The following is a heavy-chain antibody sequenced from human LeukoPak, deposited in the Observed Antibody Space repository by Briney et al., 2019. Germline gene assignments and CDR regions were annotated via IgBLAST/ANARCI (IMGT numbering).Heavy chain of an antibody. CDR3: ARAVTGTSLVDF. Sequence: PSETLSLTCTISGGSIGGDHWSWIRQAPGEGLEWIGYISYTGSTSYNPSLRSRVTISLNTPENQFSLRVTSVTAADTAVYYCARAVTGTSLVDFWGQGTLVAVSS. CDR2: ISYTGST. D-gene: IGHD6-19*01. V-gene: IGHV4-59*08. J-gene: IGHJ4*02. CDR1: GGSIGGDH.